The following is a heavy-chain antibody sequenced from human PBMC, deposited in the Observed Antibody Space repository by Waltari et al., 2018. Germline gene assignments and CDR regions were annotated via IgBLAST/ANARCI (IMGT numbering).Heavy chain of an antibody. CDR2: IYFRGST. CDR1: GGSISSYY. D-gene: IGHD3-9*01. J-gene: IGHJ6*03. V-gene: IGHV4-59*01. Sequence: QGQLPESGPGLVKPSETLSLTRTVSGGSISSYYCSWRRQPPGEGLEWIGDIYFRGSTNPNPSLKSRVTISVDTSKNQFSLKLSSVTAADTAVYSCARDRGYILTRNYYYYMDVWGKGTTVTISS. CDR3: ARDRGYILTRNYYYYMDV.